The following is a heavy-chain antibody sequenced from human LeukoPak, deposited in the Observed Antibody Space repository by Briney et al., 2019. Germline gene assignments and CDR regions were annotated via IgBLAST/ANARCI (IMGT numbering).Heavy chain of an antibody. Sequence: SETLSLTCAVYGGSFSGYYWSWIRQPLGKGLEWVGEINDSGSANYNPSLKSRVIISIDTSKSQFSLKLTSVTAADTAIYYCASIFGLDYYDSSGQFDYWGQGTLVTVSS. V-gene: IGHV4-34*01. J-gene: IGHJ4*02. CDR3: ASIFGLDYYDSSGQFDY. D-gene: IGHD3-22*01. CDR1: GGSFSGYY. CDR2: INDSGSA.